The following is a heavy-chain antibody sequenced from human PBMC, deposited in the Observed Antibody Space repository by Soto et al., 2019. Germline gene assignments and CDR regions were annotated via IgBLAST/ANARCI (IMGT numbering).Heavy chain of an antibody. Sequence: VQLVQSGGGVVQPGRSLRLSCAASGFTFSTYGMHWVRQAPGRGLEWVAVIWSDGNNKYYRDSVKGRFTISRDNSKDTLYLQMDSLRAEDTAVYYCARALLGYGDYVYGYWGQGTLVTVSS. CDR3: ARALLGYGDYVYGY. CDR2: IWSDGNNK. V-gene: IGHV3-33*01. J-gene: IGHJ4*02. D-gene: IGHD4-17*01. CDR1: GFTFSTYG.